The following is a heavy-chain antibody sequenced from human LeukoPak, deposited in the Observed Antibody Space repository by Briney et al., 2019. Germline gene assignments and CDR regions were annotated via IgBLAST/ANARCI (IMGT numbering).Heavy chain of an antibody. Sequence: GGSLRLSCAASGFNFIDYSMNWVRQAPGKGLEWISYIGISSGNTKYADSVKGRFTISRDKARNSLYLQMNSLRVEGTAVYYCARDHRYAFDNWGHGTLVTVSS. CDR2: IGISSGNT. CDR1: GFNFIDYS. V-gene: IGHV3-48*01. D-gene: IGHD5-12*01. CDR3: ARDHRYAFDN. J-gene: IGHJ4*01.